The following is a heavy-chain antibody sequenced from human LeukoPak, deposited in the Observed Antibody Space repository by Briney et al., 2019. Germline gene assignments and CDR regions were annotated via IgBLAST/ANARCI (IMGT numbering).Heavy chain of an antibody. CDR1: GFTFSTYD. V-gene: IGHV3-23*01. Sequence: GGSLRLSCAASGFTFSTYDMAWVRQAPGKGLEWVSSISARDTTTLYADSVKGRFTISRDNSKDTLYLQMNSLRAEDTAVYSCAKAFSYYDSSGYSHRTFDHWGQGTLVTVSS. CDR2: ISARDTTT. D-gene: IGHD3-22*01. CDR3: AKAFSYYDSSGYSHRTFDH. J-gene: IGHJ4*02.